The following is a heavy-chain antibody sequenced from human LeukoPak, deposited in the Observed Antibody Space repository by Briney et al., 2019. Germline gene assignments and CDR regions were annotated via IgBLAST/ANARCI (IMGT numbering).Heavy chain of an antibody. V-gene: IGHV3-30*04. J-gene: IGHJ4*02. CDR2: ISYDGSNK. CDR1: GFTFSSYA. CDR3: AKDLGDGYNWGGFDY. D-gene: IGHD5-24*01. Sequence: GGSLRLSCAASGFTFSSYAMHWVRQAPGEGLEWVAVISYDGSNKYYADSVKGRFTISRDNSKNTLYLQMKSLRAEDTAVYYCAKDLGDGYNWGGFDYWGQGTLVTVSS.